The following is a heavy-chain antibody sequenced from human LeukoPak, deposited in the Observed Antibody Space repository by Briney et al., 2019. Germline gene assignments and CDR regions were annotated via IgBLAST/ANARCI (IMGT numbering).Heavy chain of an antibody. CDR3: ARVGRMGAIIYYFDY. CDR2: INHSGST. Sequence: SETLSLTCAVYGGSFSGYYWSWIRQPPGKGLEWIGEINHSGSTNYNPSLKSRVTISVDTSKNQFSLKLSSVTAADTAVYYCARVGRMGAIIYYFDYWGQGTLVTVSS. CDR1: GGSFSGYY. J-gene: IGHJ4*02. D-gene: IGHD3-10*01. V-gene: IGHV4-34*01.